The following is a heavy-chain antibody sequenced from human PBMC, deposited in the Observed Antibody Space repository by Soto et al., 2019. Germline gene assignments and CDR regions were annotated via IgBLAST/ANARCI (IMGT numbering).Heavy chain of an antibody. Sequence: GGSLILSCAASGITFSNAWMTWVRQAPGKGLEWVGRIKSITDGGTTDYAAPVKGRFTISRDDSKDTLYLQMNNLRTEDTAVYHCTTDSADIVVVPDNFGMDVWGQGTTVTVSS. CDR2: IKSITDGGTT. D-gene: IGHD2-15*01. V-gene: IGHV3-15*01. J-gene: IGHJ6*02. CDR1: GITFSNAW. CDR3: TTDSADIVVVPDNFGMDV.